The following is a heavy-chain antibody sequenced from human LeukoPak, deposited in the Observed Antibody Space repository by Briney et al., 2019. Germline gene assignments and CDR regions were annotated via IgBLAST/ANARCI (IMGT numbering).Heavy chain of an antibody. J-gene: IGHJ4*02. CDR3: AKESTGSSPDY. D-gene: IGHD1-26*01. CDR1: GFTFSSYE. CDR2: ISSSGSTI. V-gene: IGHV3-48*03. Sequence: GGSLRLSCAASGFTFSSYEMNWVRQAPGKGLEWVSYISSSGSTIYYADSVKGRFTISRDNAKNSLYLQMNSLRVEDTALYYCAKESTGSSPDYWGQGTLVTVSS.